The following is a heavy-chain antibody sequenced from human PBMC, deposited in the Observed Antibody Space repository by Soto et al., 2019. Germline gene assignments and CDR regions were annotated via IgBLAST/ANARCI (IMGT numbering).Heavy chain of an antibody. V-gene: IGHV2-5*02. CDR3: AREMYYSTYFDS. CDR1: GFSLSSNGVG. D-gene: IGHD3-10*01. Sequence: QITLRESGPALVRPTQTLTLTCTFSGFSLSSNGVGVGWIRQPPGKALEWLALIYWDDDHRYSPSLKTRLTNTKDTSKNQLVLTMTKLDPVDTATYYCAREMYYSTYFDSWGQGTLVTVSS. J-gene: IGHJ4*02. CDR2: IYWDDDH.